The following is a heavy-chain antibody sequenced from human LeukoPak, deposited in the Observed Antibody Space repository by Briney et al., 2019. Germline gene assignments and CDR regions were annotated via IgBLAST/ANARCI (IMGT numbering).Heavy chain of an antibody. CDR2: IYSGGST. CDR3: AREVRYFDWYSYYFDY. D-gene: IGHD3-9*01. CDR1: GFTVSSNY. Sequence: GGSLRLSCAASGFTVSSNYMSWVRQAPGKGLEWVSVIYSGGSTYYADSVKGRFTISRDNSKNTLYLQTNSLRAEDTAVYYCAREVRYFDWYSYYFDYWGQGTLVTVSS. V-gene: IGHV3-66*01. J-gene: IGHJ4*02.